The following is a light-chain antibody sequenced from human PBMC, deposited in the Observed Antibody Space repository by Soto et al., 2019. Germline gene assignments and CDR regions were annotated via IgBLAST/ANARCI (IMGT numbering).Light chain of an antibody. CDR1: QGIRNA. CDR3: QHYSSYSEA. J-gene: IGKJ1*01. V-gene: IGKV1-13*02. Sequence: AIQMTQSPSSLPASVGDRVTITSRASQGIRNALAWYQQKPGKAPKLLIYDASSLESGVPSRFSGSGSGTEFTLTISSLQPDDFATYYRQHYSSYSEAFGQGTKVDIK. CDR2: DAS.